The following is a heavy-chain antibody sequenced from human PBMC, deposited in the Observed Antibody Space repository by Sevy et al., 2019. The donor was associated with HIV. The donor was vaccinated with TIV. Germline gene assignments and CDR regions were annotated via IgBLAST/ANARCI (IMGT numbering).Heavy chain of an antibody. CDR2: VKSKTDAGTT. J-gene: IGHJ3*01. Sequence: GGSLRLSRAASGFTFSNAWISWVRQAPGKGLEWVGRVKSKTDAGTTDYAAPVKGRFTISRDDSKNTVYLQMSSLKSEDTAVYYCTTGRNCGGDCHAFDLWGQGTMVTVSS. CDR3: TTGRNCGGDCHAFDL. D-gene: IGHD2-21*01. CDR1: GFTFSNAW. V-gene: IGHV3-15*01.